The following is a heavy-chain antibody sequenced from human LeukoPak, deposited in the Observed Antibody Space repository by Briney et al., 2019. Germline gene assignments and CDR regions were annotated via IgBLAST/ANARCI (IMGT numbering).Heavy chain of an antibody. V-gene: IGHV1-46*01. Sequence: GASVKVSCKASGYTFTDNYIHWVRQAPGQGLEWMGIINPSGGSTSYAQKFQGRVTMTRDTSTSTVYMELSSLRSEDTAVYYCARAPVWFGLDDAFDIWGQGTMVTVSS. CDR3: ARAPVWFGLDDAFDI. J-gene: IGHJ3*02. CDR1: GYTFTDNY. CDR2: INPSGGST. D-gene: IGHD3-16*01.